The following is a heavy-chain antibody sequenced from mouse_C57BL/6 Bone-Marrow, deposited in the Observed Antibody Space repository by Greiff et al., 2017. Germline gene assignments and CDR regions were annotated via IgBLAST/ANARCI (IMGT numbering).Heavy chain of an antibody. D-gene: IGHD2-2*01. CDR3: AIWFREDAMDY. Sequence: VQLQQSGPELVRPGVSVKISCKGSGYTFTDYAMHWVKQSHAKSLEWIGVISTYYGDASYNQKFKDKATMTVDRSSSTAYMELARLPSEDSAVYDSAIWFREDAMDYWGQGTSVTGSS. CDR1: GYTFTDYA. V-gene: IGHV1-67*01. J-gene: IGHJ4*01. CDR2: ISTYYGDA.